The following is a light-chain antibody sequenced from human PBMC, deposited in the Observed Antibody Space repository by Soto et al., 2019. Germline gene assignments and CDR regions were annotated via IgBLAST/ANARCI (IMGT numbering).Light chain of an antibody. CDR2: GAT. CDR1: ESVSSSY. CDR3: QQYGSSPFT. Sequence: EIVLTQSPGTLSLSPGESATLSCGASESVSSSYLAWYQQKPGQAPRLLIYGATTRLRGVPDRFSGSGSGTDFTLTISRLEPEDFALYYCQQYGSSPFTFGPGTKVDI. J-gene: IGKJ3*01. V-gene: IGKV3-20*01.